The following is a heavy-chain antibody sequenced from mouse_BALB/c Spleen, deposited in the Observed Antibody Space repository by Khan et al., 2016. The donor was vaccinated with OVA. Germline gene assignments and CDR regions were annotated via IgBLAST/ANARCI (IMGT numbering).Heavy chain of an antibody. J-gene: IGHJ4*01. V-gene: IGHV2-6-4*01. CDR2: IWGGGGT. CDR1: GFSLSRYN. CDR3: ARAYYRFDGYYAMDY. D-gene: IGHD2-14*01. Sequence: QVQLKESGPVLVAPSQSLSITCTVSGFSLSRYNIHWVRQPPGKGLEWLGMIWGGGGTDYNSTLKSRLSISKDNSKSQVFLKMNSLQTDDSAIYYCARAYYRFDGYYAMDYWVKEPQSPSPQ.